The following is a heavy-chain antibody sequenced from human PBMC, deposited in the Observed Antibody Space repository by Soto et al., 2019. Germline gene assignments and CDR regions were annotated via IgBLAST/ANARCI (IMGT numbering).Heavy chain of an antibody. V-gene: IGHV4-59*01. D-gene: IGHD2-15*01. CDR3: ARLSLGYCSGGSCYPPGSDY. Sequence: SETLSLTCTVSGGSISSYYWSWIRQPPGKGLEWIGYIYYSGSTNYNPSLKSRVTISVDTSKNQFSLKLSSVTAADTAVYYGARLSLGYCSGGSCYPPGSDYWGQGTLVTVSS. J-gene: IGHJ4*02. CDR1: GGSISSYY. CDR2: IYYSGST.